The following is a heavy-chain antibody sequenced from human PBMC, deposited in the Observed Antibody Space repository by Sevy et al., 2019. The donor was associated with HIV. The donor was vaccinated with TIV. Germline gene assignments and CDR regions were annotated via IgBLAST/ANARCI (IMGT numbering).Heavy chain of an antibody. Sequence: SETLSLTCTVSGGSISSYYWSWIRQPPGKGLEWIGYIYYSGSTNYNPSLKSRVTISVDTSKNQFSLKLSSVTAADTAVYYCASRPISSSWPYYYYYGMDVWGQWTTVTVSS. CDR1: GGSISSYY. CDR3: ASRPISSSWPYYYYYGMDV. CDR2: IYYSGST. D-gene: IGHD6-13*01. J-gene: IGHJ6*02. V-gene: IGHV4-59*01.